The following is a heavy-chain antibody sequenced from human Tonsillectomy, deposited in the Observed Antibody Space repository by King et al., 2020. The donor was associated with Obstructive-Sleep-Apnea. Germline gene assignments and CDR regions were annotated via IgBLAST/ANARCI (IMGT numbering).Heavy chain of an antibody. CDR1: GYSISTGNY. J-gene: IGHJ5*02. CDR2: IYHSGST. D-gene: IGHD1-26*01. V-gene: IGHV4-38-2*02. CDR3: ATKWDHPNWYDP. Sequence: VQLQESGPGLVKPSETLSLTCSVSGYSISTGNYWGWIRQPPGKGLEWIGSIYHSGSTYYNPSLKSRVTISVDTSKNQFSLKLTSVTAADTAVYYFATKWDHPNWYDPWGQGTLVTVSS.